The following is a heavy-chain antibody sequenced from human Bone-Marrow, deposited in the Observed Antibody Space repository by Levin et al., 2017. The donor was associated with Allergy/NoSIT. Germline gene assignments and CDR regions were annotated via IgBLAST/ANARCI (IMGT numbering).Heavy chain of an antibody. CDR3: AVVGGNSAAFFH. J-gene: IGHJ4*02. Sequence: SETLSLTCAVSHASISSTNWWSWVRQPPGKGLEWIGEIFHSGSANYNPSLKSRVTMSVDRSKNEFYMNLTSITAADTAVYFCAVVGGNSAAFFHWGQGTLVTVSS. CDR1: HASISSTNW. D-gene: IGHD4-23*01. CDR2: IFHSGSA. V-gene: IGHV4-4*02.